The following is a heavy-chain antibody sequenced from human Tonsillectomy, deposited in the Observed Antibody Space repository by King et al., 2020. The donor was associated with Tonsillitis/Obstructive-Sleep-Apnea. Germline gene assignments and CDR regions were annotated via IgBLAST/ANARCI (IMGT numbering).Heavy chain of an antibody. CDR2: IYYSGST. CDR3: ARHGIKCGDFWSGYRYYFDY. CDR1: GGSISSYY. D-gene: IGHD3-3*01. J-gene: IGHJ4*02. V-gene: IGHV4-59*08. Sequence: QLQESGPGLVKPSETLSLTCTVSGGSISSYYWSWIRQPPGKGLEWIGYIYYSGSTNYNPSLKSRVTISVDTSKNQFSLKLSSVTAADTAVYYCARHGIKCGDFWSGYRYYFDYWGQGTLVTVSS.